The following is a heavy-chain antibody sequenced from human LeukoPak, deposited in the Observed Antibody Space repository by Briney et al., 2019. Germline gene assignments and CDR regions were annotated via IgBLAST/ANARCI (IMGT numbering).Heavy chain of an antibody. J-gene: IGHJ5*01. CDR1: GYSISSGSY. CDR2: IYRSETT. CDR3: ARDSDLKRFYS. D-gene: IGHD2-21*01. V-gene: IGHV4-38-2*02. Sequence: SETLSLTCSVSGYSISSGSYWGWVRQPPGKGLEWIGTIYRSETTYYNPSLKSRVIVSVDTSKTQYSLKLISVTAGDTAVYYCARDSDLKRFYSWGQGVLVTVSS.